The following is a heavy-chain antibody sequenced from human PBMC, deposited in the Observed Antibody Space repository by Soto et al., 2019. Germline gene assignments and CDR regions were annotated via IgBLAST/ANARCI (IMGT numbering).Heavy chain of an antibody. D-gene: IGHD6-13*01. CDR1: GGSFSGYY. V-gene: IGHV4-34*01. J-gene: IGHJ5*02. CDR3: VSSLAAATNWFDP. CDR2: INHSGST. Sequence: PSETLSLTCAVYGGSFSGYYWSWIRQPPGKGLEWIGEINHSGSTNYNPSLKSRVTISVDTSKNQFSLKLSSVTAADTAVYYCVSSLAAATNWFDPSGQGTLATVAS.